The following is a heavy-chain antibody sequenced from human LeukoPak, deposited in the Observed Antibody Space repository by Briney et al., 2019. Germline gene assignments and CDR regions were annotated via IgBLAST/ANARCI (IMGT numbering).Heavy chain of an antibody. V-gene: IGHV3-43*01. CDR1: GFSLDDYP. Sequence: PGGSMRHSCAASGFSLDDYPRHRVRQAPRKGMEWVSLISWDGGSTYYADSVKGRFTISRDNSKNSLYLQMNSLRTEDTALYYCAKDRGRWLQFDAFDIWGQGTMVTVSS. J-gene: IGHJ3*02. CDR3: AKDRGRWLQFDAFDI. D-gene: IGHD5-24*01. CDR2: ISWDGGST.